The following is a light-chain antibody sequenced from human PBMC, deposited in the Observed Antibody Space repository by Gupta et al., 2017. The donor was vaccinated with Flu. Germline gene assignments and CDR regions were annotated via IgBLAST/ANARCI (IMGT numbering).Light chain of an antibody. CDR1: QSVLYSSNNKNY. J-gene: IGKJ4*01. CDR3: QQYYSTPLT. V-gene: IGKV4-1*01. CDR2: WAS. Sequence: DLVITPSPDSLPVSPGDRATINCKSSQSVLYSSNNKNYLAWYQQKPGQPPKLLIYWASTRESGVPDRFRGSGSGTDFTLTISSLQAEDVAVYYCQQYYSTPLTFGGGTKVEIK.